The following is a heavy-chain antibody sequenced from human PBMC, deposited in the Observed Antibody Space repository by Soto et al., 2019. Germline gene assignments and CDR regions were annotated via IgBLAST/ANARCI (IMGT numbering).Heavy chain of an antibody. CDR2: ITGSGGDT. CDR3: VKGSTSTRPYYFDS. J-gene: IGHJ4*02. CDR1: GFPFTSYV. Sequence: PGGSLRLSCAASGFPFTSYVMSWVRQATGEGLEWVSAITGSGGDTYYSVSVKGRFTISNDRSKNTLYLQMSSLRVDDTALYYCVKGSTSTRPYYFDSWGQGTLVTVSS. V-gene: IGHV3-23*01. D-gene: IGHD6-6*01.